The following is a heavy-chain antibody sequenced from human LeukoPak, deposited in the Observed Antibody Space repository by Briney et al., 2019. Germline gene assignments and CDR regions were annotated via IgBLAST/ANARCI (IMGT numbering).Heavy chain of an antibody. D-gene: IGHD6-19*01. Sequence: SETLSLTCTVSGGSISSYYWSWIRQPPGKGLEWIGYIYYSGSTNYNPSLKSRVTISVDTSKNQFSLKLSSVTAADTAVYYCARLRSPQSLYYFDYWGLGTLVTVSS. CDR2: IYYSGST. J-gene: IGHJ4*02. CDR1: GGSISSYY. CDR3: ARLRSPQSLYYFDY. V-gene: IGHV4-59*08.